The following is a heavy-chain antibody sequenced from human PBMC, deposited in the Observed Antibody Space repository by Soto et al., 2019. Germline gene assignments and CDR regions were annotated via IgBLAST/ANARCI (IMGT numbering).Heavy chain of an antibody. D-gene: IGHD3-22*01. CDR3: ARDNPQYYYDSSGHSSGPNAFDI. Sequence: EVQLVESGGGLVKPGGSLRLSCAASGFTFSSYSMNWVRQAPGKGLEWVSSISSSSSYIYYADSVKGRFTISRDNAKNSLYLQMNSLRAEDTAVYYCARDNPQYYYDSSGHSSGPNAFDIWGQGTMVTVSS. CDR1: GFTFSSYS. V-gene: IGHV3-21*01. J-gene: IGHJ3*02. CDR2: ISSSSSYI.